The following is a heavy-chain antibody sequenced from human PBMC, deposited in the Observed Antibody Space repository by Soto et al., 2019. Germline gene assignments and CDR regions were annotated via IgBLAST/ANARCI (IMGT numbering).Heavy chain of an antibody. D-gene: IGHD3-16*01. J-gene: IGHJ6*03. CDR3: ATVRGGLVWVHYHHGILYYHQVWAF. CDR1: GFTFSSYA. Sequence: VGSLRLSCAASGFTFSSYAMHWVRQGPGKGLEWVAVISFDGSNEYHADSVKGRFTISRDNSKNTLYPQMNSLTTEDTAVYYCATVRGGLVWVHYHHGILYYHQVWAFWGKRTSVPV. CDR2: ISFDGSNE. V-gene: IGHV3-30*03.